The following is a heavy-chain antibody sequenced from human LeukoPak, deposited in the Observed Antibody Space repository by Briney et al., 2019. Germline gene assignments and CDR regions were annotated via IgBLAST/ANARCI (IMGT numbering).Heavy chain of an antibody. Sequence: GGSLRLSCAASGFTFSSYGMHWVRQAPGKGLEWVAFIRYDGSNKYYADSVKGRFTISRDNSKNTLYLQMNSLRAEDTAVYYCARGGDRGYYDSSGYYHDAFDIWGQGTMVTVSS. CDR2: IRYDGSNK. D-gene: IGHD3-22*01. CDR3: ARGGDRGYYDSSGYYHDAFDI. V-gene: IGHV3-30*02. CDR1: GFTFSSYG. J-gene: IGHJ3*02.